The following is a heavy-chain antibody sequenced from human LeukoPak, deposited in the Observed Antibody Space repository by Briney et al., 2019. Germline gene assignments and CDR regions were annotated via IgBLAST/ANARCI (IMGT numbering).Heavy chain of an antibody. CDR2: ISGSGGST. D-gene: IGHD4-23*01. Sequence: PGGSLRLSCAASGFTFSTYAMSWVRQAPGKGLEWVSAISGSGGSTYYADSVKGRFTISRDNSKNTLYLQMNSLRAEDTAVYYCAKTLSPYYGGNPGYFDYWGQGTLVTVSS. CDR3: AKTLSPYYGGNPGYFDY. J-gene: IGHJ4*02. CDR1: GFTFSTYA. V-gene: IGHV3-23*01.